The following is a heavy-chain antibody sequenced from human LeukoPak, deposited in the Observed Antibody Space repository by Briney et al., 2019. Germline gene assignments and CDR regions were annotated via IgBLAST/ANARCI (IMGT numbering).Heavy chain of an antibody. CDR3: ASNRRYYYGSGSDDAIDI. V-gene: IGHV3-11*01. CDR1: GFTFSDYY. J-gene: IGHJ3*02. CDR2: ISSSGSTI. Sequence: GSLRLSCEASGFTFSDYYMSWMRQAPGKGLEWVSYISSSGSTIYYADTFKGRFTISRDNAKNSAYLQLNSLRSEDTAVYYCASNRRYYYGSGSDDAIDIWGQGTMVTVSS. D-gene: IGHD3-10*01.